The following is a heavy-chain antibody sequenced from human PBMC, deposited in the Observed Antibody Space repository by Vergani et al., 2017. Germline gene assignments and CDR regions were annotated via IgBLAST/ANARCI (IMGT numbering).Heavy chain of an antibody. CDR1: GITVSGNY. Sequence: ELQLVESGGGFVQPGGFLRPFCAASGITVSGNYITRVPQAPGKGLEWVSNIYSGDETYYADSVKGRVTIPRDTSKNTLHLQINNLRVEDTAVYYCAGGNYYVSGTYVDPWGQGTLVTVSS. CDR3: AGGNYYVSGTYVDP. V-gene: IGHV3-66*02. CDR2: IYSGDET. D-gene: IGHD3-10*01. J-gene: IGHJ5*02.